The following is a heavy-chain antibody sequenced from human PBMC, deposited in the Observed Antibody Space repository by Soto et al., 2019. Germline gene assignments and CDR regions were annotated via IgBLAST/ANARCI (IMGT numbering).Heavy chain of an antibody. J-gene: IGHJ5*02. D-gene: IGHD2-2*01. CDR1: GGTFSSYA. CDR3: ASSHCISTSCPPWGFDP. V-gene: IGHV1-69*13. CDR2: IIPIFGTA. Sequence: SVKVSCKASGGTFSSYAISWVRQAPGQGLEWMGGIIPIFGTANYAQKFQGRVTITADESTSTAYMELSSLRSEDTAVYYCASSHCISTSCPPWGFDPWGQGTLVTVSS.